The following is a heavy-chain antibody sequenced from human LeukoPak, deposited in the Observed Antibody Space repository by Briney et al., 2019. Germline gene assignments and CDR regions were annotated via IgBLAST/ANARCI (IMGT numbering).Heavy chain of an antibody. V-gene: IGHV1-8*01. CDR3: ARFSSSWYNNWFDP. J-gene: IGHJ5*02. Sequence: ASVKVSCKASGYIFTNYDINWVRQATGQGLEWMGWMNPNSGNTGYAQKFQGRVTMTRNTSISTAYMELSSLRSEDTAVYYCARFSSSWYNNWFDPWGQGTLVTVSS. CDR2: MNPNSGNT. D-gene: IGHD6-13*01. CDR1: GYIFTNYD.